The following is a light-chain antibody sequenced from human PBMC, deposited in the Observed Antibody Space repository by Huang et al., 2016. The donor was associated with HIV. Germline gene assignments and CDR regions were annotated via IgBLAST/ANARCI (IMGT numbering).Light chain of an antibody. Sequence: EIVLTQSPATLSLSPGDTATLSCRASQSMSDYFACYQQKPGQAPRLLLFDASNRATGIPPRFSGSGSGTDFTLTISSLEPDDFAVYYCQHRGTFGQGTKVEVK. CDR1: QSMSDY. J-gene: IGKJ1*01. CDR2: DAS. V-gene: IGKV3-11*01. CDR3: QHRGT.